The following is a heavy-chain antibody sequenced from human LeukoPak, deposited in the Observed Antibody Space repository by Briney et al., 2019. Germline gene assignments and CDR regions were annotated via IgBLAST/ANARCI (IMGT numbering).Heavy chain of an antibody. Sequence: SVKVSCKASGGTFSSYAISWVRQAPGQGLEWMGRIIPILGIANYAQKFQGRVTITADKSTSTAYMELSSLRSEDTAVYYCARDLKSAAAGPSTYYYYGMDVWGQGTTVTVSS. CDR2: IIPILGIA. J-gene: IGHJ6*02. CDR3: ARDLKSAAAGPSTYYYYGMDV. V-gene: IGHV1-69*04. CDR1: GGTFSSYA. D-gene: IGHD6-13*01.